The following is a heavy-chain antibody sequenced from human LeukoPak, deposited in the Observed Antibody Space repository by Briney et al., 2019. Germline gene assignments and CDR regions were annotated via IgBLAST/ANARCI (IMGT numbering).Heavy chain of an antibody. V-gene: IGHV3-74*01. CDR1: GSILSTTW. CDR3: ARDLGNNPAADLDAFDR. Sequence: GGSLRLSCAAPGSILSTTWMDWIGQVPGKGLVWVSRITPPGDNTNYADSVRGRFTVSRDNAKNTLYLQMTSLRAEDTAVYFCARDLGNNPAADLDAFDRWGQGTMVTVSS. D-gene: IGHD1-14*01. CDR2: ITPPGDNT. J-gene: IGHJ3*01.